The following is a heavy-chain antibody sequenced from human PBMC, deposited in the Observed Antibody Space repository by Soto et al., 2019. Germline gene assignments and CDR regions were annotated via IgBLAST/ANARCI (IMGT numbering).Heavy chain of an antibody. D-gene: IGHD6-13*01. Sequence: EVQLLESGGGLVQPGGSLRLSCAASGFTFSSYAMNWVRQAPGKGLEWVSVISGSGGSTYYADSVKGRFTISRDNSKNTLYLQMNSLRAEDTAVYDCARRGPGTYVDYWGQGTLVTVSS. CDR1: GFTFSSYA. CDR2: ISGSGGST. J-gene: IGHJ4*02. V-gene: IGHV3-23*01. CDR3: ARRGPGTYVDY.